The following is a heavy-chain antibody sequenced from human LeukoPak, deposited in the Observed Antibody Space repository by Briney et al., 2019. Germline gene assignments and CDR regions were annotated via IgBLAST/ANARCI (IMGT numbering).Heavy chain of an antibody. D-gene: IGHD5-24*01. Sequence: GESLKISCKGSGYTFTSYWIGWVRQMPGKGLEYMGIIHPGGSDTRYSPSFQGQVTISVDRSSTTAYLQWSRLRASDTAMYYCATHPGGLQSGFDNWGQGTLVTVSS. CDR3: ATHPGGLQSGFDN. J-gene: IGHJ4*02. CDR2: IHPGGSDT. CDR1: GYTFTSYW. V-gene: IGHV5-51*01.